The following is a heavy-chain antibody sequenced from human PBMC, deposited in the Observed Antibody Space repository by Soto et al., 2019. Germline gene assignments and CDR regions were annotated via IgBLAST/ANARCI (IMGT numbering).Heavy chain of an antibody. V-gene: IGHV4-59*01. CDR3: ARVARPGTGYWFDP. CDR2: IYYSGST. CDR1: CGSISSYY. Sequence: QVQLQESGPGLVKPSETLSLTCTVSCGSISSYYWSWIRQPPGKGLDWIGYIYYSGSTNYNPSLKSRATIAVDTPKIQFSLKLRSVTSADTAVYYFARVARPGTGYWFDPWGKGTQVTVSS. J-gene: IGHJ5*02. D-gene: IGHD1-1*01.